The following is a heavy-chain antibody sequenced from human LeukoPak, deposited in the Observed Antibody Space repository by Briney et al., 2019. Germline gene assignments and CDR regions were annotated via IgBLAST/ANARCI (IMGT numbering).Heavy chain of an antibody. Sequence: SVTVSCKASGGTFSSYAISWVRQAPGQGLEWMGGIIPIFGTAIYAQKFQGRVTITADEPTSTAYMELSSLRSEDTAVYYCARDELPGDCSSTSCYYYYYYGMDVWGQGTTVTVSS. V-gene: IGHV1-69*13. CDR2: IIPIFGTA. D-gene: IGHD2-2*01. CDR1: GGTFSSYA. CDR3: ARDELPGDCSSTSCYYYYYYGMDV. J-gene: IGHJ6*02.